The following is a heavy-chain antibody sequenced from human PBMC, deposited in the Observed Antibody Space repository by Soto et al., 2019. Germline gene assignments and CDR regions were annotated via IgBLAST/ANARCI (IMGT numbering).Heavy chain of an antibody. V-gene: IGHV4-31*03. D-gene: IGHD3-10*01. CDR2: IYYSGST. J-gene: IGHJ4*02. Sequence: SETLSLTCTVSGGSISSGGYYWSWIRQHPGKGLEWIGYIYYSGSTYYNPSLKSRVTISVDTSKNQFSLKLSSVTAADTAVYYCARGGAYYYGSGSFNYFDYWGQGTLVTVSS. CDR1: GGSISSGGYY. CDR3: ARGGAYYYGSGSFNYFDY.